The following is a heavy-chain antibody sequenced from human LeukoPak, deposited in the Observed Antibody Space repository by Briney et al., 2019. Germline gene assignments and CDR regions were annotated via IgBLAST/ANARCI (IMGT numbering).Heavy chain of an antibody. CDR3: ARVGYYYDSSGYYVFDY. V-gene: IGHV1-69*13. CDR1: GGTFSSYA. Sequence: SVKVTCKASGGTFSSYAISWVRQAPGQGLEWMGGIIPIFGTANYAQKFQGRVTITADESTSTAYTELSSLRSEDTAVYYCARVGYYYDSSGYYVFDYWGQGTLVTVSS. CDR2: IIPIFGTA. J-gene: IGHJ4*02. D-gene: IGHD3-22*01.